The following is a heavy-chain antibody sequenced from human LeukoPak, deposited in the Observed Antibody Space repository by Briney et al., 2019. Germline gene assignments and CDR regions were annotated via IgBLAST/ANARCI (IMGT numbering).Heavy chain of an antibody. Sequence: SETLSLTCAVYGGSFSGYYWSWIRQPPGKGLEWIGEINHSGSTNYNPSLKSRVTISVDTSKNQFSLKLSSVTAADTAVYYCARRGAMIVVVRPRAFDIWGQGT. V-gene: IGHV4-34*01. CDR2: INHSGST. CDR1: GGSFSGYY. CDR3: ARRGAMIVVVRPRAFDI. D-gene: IGHD3-22*01. J-gene: IGHJ3*02.